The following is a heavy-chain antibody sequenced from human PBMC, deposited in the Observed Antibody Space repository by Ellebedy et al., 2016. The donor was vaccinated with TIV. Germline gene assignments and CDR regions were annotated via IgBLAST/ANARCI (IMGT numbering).Heavy chain of an antibody. J-gene: IGHJ4*02. CDR1: GFTFSSYA. Sequence: GESLKISCAASGFTFSSYAMHWVRQAPGKGLEYVSAISSNGGSTYYADSVKGRFTISRDNSKNTLYLQMSSLRAEDTAVYYCVKDMGLAAGSDYWGQGTLVTVSS. CDR3: VKDMGLAAGSDY. V-gene: IGHV3-64D*06. CDR2: ISSNGGST. D-gene: IGHD6-13*01.